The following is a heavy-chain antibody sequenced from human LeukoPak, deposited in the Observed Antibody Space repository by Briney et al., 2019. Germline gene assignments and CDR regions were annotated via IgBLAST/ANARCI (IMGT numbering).Heavy chain of an antibody. CDR2: INHSGST. Sequence: SETLSLTCAVYGGSFSGYYWSWIRQPPGKGLEWIGEINHSGSTNYNPSLKSRVTISVDTSKNQFSLKLSSVTAADTAVYYCARGPDIVVIPIVDDSFDIWGQGTMVTVSS. J-gene: IGHJ3*02. V-gene: IGHV4-34*01. CDR3: ARGPDIVVIPIVDDSFDI. CDR1: GGSFSGYY. D-gene: IGHD2-2*01.